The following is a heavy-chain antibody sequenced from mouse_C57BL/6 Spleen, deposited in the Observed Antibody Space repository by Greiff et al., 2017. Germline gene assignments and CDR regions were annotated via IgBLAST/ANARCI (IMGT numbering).Heavy chain of an antibody. CDR2: IHPNSGST. CDR1: GYTFTSYW. Sequence: QVQLQQPGAELVKPGASVKLSCKASGYTFTSYWMHWVKQRPGQGLEWIGMIHPNSGSTNYNEKFKSKATLTVDKSSSTAYMQLSSLTSEDSAVYYCARTGSSYDWFAYWGQGTLVTVSA. D-gene: IGHD1-1*01. V-gene: IGHV1-64*01. J-gene: IGHJ3*01. CDR3: ARTGSSYDWFAY.